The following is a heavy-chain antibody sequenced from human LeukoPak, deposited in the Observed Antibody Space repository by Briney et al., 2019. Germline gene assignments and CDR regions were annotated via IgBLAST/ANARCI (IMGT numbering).Heavy chain of an antibody. J-gene: IGHJ4*02. V-gene: IGHV3-30*03. CDR1: GFTFSRYW. CDR3: ARKNYFDSTAYSTLGY. D-gene: IGHD3-22*01. Sequence: GGSLRLSCAASGFTFSRYWMSWVRQAPGKGLEWVAVISYDGSNKYYPDSVKGRFTISRDNSQNTLYLQMNSLRADDTAVYYCARKNYFDSTAYSTLGYWGQGTLVTVSS. CDR2: ISYDGSNK.